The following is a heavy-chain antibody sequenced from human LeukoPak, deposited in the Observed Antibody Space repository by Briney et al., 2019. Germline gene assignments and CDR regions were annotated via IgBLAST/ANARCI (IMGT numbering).Heavy chain of an antibody. Sequence: GGSLRLSCAGSGFTFSNYAMSWVRQAPGKGLVWVSRIKSDGSSTSHADSVKGRFTISRDNAKNTLYLQMNGLRAEDTAVYYCARGDPYGSGYYYGMDVWGQGTTVTVSS. CDR3: ARGDPYGSGYYYGMDV. D-gene: IGHD3-10*01. CDR1: GFTFSNYA. V-gene: IGHV3-74*01. CDR2: IKSDGSST. J-gene: IGHJ6*02.